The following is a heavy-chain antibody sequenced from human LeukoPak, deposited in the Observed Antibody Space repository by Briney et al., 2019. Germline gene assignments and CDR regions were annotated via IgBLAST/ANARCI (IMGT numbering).Heavy chain of an antibody. D-gene: IGHD5-12*01. J-gene: IGHJ5*02. CDR2: ISGRGGST. V-gene: IGHV3-23*01. Sequence: GGSLRLSCAASGFTFSSYGMSWVRQAPGKGLEWVSAISGRGGSTYYADSVKGRFTISRDNSKNTLYLQMNSLRAEDTAVYYCAKPPGLRRLDPWGQGTLVTVSS. CDR3: AKPPGLRRLDP. CDR1: GFTFSSYG.